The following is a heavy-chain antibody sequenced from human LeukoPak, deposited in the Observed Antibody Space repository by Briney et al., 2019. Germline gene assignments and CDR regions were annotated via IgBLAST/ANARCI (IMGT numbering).Heavy chain of an antibody. V-gene: IGHV3-23*01. D-gene: IGHD6-19*01. Sequence: GGSLRLSCAASGFTFSSYAMSWVRQAPGKGLEWVSAISGSGGSTYYADSVKGRFTISRDNSKSTLFLQMNSLRVEDTAVYYCAKRSRDSSGWFDYWGQGTLVTVSS. CDR3: AKRSRDSSGWFDY. CDR2: ISGSGGST. J-gene: IGHJ4*02. CDR1: GFTFSSYA.